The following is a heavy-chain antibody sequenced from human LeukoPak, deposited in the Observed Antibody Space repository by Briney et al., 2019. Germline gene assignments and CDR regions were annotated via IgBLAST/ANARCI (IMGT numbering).Heavy chain of an antibody. CDR2: VHSSGST. CDR3: ARQQVGFYNGYSPFDY. V-gene: IGHV4-59*08. Sequence: SETLSLTCTVSGDSINTKYWSWIRQPPGKGLEWIGYVHSSGSTDYNPSLKSRVLISVHTSRNQFSLKVTSVTATDTAMYFCARQQVGFYNGYSPFDYWGPGTLVTVSS. CDR1: GDSINTKY. D-gene: IGHD5-18*01. J-gene: IGHJ4*02.